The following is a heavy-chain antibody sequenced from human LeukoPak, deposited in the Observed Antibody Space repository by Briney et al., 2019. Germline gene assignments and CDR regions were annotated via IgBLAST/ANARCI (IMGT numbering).Heavy chain of an antibody. CDR2: IGTAGDT. CDR3: ARASPYYYGSGKPNYYYFGMDV. D-gene: IGHD3-10*01. V-gene: IGHV3-13*04. Sequence: PRGSPRLSCAASGFTFSSYDMHWVRQATGKGLEWVSAIGTAGDTYYPGSVKGRFTISRENAKNSLYLQMNSLRAGDTAVYYCARASPYYYGSGKPNYYYFGMDVWGQGTTV. CDR1: GFTFSSYD. J-gene: IGHJ6*02.